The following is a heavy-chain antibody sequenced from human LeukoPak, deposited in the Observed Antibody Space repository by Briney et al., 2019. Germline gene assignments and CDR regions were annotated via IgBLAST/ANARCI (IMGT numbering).Heavy chain of an antibody. J-gene: IGHJ4*02. CDR1: GFTFSNYW. D-gene: IGHD1-7*01. CDR3: AREDDWNYEDY. CDR2: INQDGSEK. V-gene: IGHV3-7*01. Sequence: QPGGSLRLSCAASGFTFSNYWMSWVRQAPGKGLEWVANINQDGSEKYYVNSVKGRFTISRDNAKNSLYLQMNSLRAEDTAIYFCAREDDWNYEDYWGQGTLVTVSS.